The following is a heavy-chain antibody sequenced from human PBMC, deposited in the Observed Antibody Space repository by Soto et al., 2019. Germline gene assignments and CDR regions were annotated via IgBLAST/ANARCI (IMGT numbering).Heavy chain of an antibody. D-gene: IGHD3-3*01. CDR2: IIPIFGTA. Sequence: GASVKVSCKASGGTFSSYAISWVRQAPGQGLEWMGGIIPIFGTANYAQKFQGRVTITADESTSTAYMELSSLRSEDTAVYYCARDVWRGDFWSGYYSPRDGGMDVWGQGTTVTVSS. J-gene: IGHJ6*02. CDR1: GGTFSSYA. V-gene: IGHV1-69*13. CDR3: ARDVWRGDFWSGYYSPRDGGMDV.